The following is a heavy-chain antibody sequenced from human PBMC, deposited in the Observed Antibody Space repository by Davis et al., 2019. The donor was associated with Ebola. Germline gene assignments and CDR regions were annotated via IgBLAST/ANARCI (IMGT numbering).Heavy chain of an antibody. CDR3: ARDLGDYYNDSSGYIDY. J-gene: IGHJ4*02. D-gene: IGHD3-22*01. CDR1: GFTFSNYW. Sequence: GASLKISCVASGFTFSNYWMSWVRQAPGKGLEWVANINLDGREKHYVDSVKGRFTISRDNSKNTLYLQMNSLRAEDTAVYYCARDLGDYYNDSSGYIDYWGQGTLVTVSS. V-gene: IGHV3-7*01. CDR2: INLDGREK.